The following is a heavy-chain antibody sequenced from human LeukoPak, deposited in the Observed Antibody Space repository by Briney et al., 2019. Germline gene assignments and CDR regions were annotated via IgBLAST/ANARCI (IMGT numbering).Heavy chain of an antibody. J-gene: IGHJ4*02. V-gene: IGHV3-30*18. CDR2: ISYDGSNK. CDR1: GFTFSSYG. D-gene: IGHD3-22*01. CDR3: AKDKVLTMIFDY. Sequence: GGSLRLSCAASGFTFSSYGMHWVRQAPGKGLEWVAVISYDGSNKYYADSVKGRFTISRDNSKNTLYLQMNSLRAEDTAVYYCAKDKVLTMIFDYWGQGTLVTVSS.